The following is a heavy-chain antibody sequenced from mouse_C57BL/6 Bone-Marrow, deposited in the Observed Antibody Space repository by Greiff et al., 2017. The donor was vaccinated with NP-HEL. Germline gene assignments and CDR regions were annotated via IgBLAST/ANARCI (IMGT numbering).Heavy chain of an antibody. D-gene: IGHD1-1*01. J-gene: IGHJ1*03. Sequence: VQLQQSVAELVRPGASVKLSCTASGFNIKNTYMHWVKQRPAQGLEWIGRIDPANGNTKYAPKFQGKATITADTSSNTAYLQLSSLTSEDTAIYYCARDSYYYGSSWWYFDVWGTGTTVTVSS. V-gene: IGHV14-3*01. CDR1: GFNIKNTY. CDR2: IDPANGNT. CDR3: ARDSYYYGSSWWYFDV.